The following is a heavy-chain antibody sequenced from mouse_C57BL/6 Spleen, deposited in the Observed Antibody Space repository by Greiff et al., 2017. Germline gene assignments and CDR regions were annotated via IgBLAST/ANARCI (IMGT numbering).Heavy chain of an antibody. CDR1: GFTFSSYT. CDR2: ISGGGGNT. CDR3: ARKEDGNLDY. Sequence: EVQRVESGGGLVKPGGSLKLSCAASGFTFSSYTMSWVRQTPEKRLEWVATISGGGGNTYYPDSVKGRFTISRDNAKNTLYLQMSSLRSEDTALYYCARKEDGNLDYWGQGTTLTVSS. J-gene: IGHJ2*01. V-gene: IGHV5-9*01. D-gene: IGHD2-1*01.